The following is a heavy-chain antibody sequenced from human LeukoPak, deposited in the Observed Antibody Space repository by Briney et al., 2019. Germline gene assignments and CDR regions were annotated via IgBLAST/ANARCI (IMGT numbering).Heavy chain of an antibody. D-gene: IGHD2-2*01. Sequence: PSETLSLTCAVYGGSFSGYYWSWIRQPPGKGLEWIGEINHSGSTNYNPSLKGRVTISVDTSKNQFSLKLTSVTAADTAVYYCARRPLCNSTSCRRFDYWGQGTLVTVSS. J-gene: IGHJ4*02. CDR1: GGSFSGYY. V-gene: IGHV4-34*01. CDR2: INHSGST. CDR3: ARRPLCNSTSCRRFDY.